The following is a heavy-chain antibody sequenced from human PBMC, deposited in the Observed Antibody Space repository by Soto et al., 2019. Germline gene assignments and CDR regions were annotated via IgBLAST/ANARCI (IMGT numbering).Heavy chain of an antibody. Sequence: QVQLVESGGGVVQPGRSLRLSCAASGFTFSSYAMHWVRQAPGKGLEWVAVISYDGSNKYYADSVKGRFTISRDNSNNTQYLQMNSLRAEDTAVYYCARGGPYCAGDCYCRFDYWGQGTLVTVSS. CDR1: GFTFSSYA. J-gene: IGHJ4*02. D-gene: IGHD2-21*02. V-gene: IGHV3-30-3*01. CDR2: ISYDGSNK. CDR3: ARGGPYCAGDCYCRFDY.